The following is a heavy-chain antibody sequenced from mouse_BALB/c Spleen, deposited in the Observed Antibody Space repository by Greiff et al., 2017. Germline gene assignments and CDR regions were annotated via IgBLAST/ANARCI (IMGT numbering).Heavy chain of an antibody. CDR1: GFTFSSYA. J-gene: IGHJ1*01. CDR3: ARVYYRYGYFDV. V-gene: IGHV5-9-4*01. Sequence: EVKLVESGGGLVKPGGSLKLSCAASGFTFSSYAMSWVRQSPEKRLEWVAEISSGGSYTYYPDTVTGRVTISRDNAKNTLYLEMSSLRSEDTAMYDSARVYYRYGYFDVWGAGTTVTVSS. D-gene: IGHD2-14*01. CDR2: ISSGGSYT.